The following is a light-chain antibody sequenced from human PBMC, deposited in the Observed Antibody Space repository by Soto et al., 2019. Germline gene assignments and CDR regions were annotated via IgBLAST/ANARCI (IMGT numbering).Light chain of an antibody. CDR1: QSVGSY. V-gene: IGKV3-11*01. CDR2: DAS. Sequence: EIVLTQSPATLSLSPGERATLSCRASQSVGSYLAWYQQKPGQAPRLLIYDASNRATGIPARFSGSRSGTDFTLTISSLEPEDFAVYYCQQRSNWPPVTFGGGTKVEIK. CDR3: QQRSNWPPVT. J-gene: IGKJ4*01.